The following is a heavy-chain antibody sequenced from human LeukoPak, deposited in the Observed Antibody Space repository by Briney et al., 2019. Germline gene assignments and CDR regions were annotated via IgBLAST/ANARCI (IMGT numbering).Heavy chain of an antibody. V-gene: IGHV4-30-4*01. J-gene: IGHJ5*02. CDR1: GGSISSGDYY. D-gene: IGHD4/OR15-4a*01. CDR2: IYYSGST. Sequence: SETLSLTCTVSGGSISSGDYYWSWIRQPPGKGLEWIGYIYYSGSTYYNPSLKSRVPISVDTSKNQFSLKLSSVTAADTAVYYCARCGMTIHHWFDRWGQGSLVTVSS. CDR3: ARCGMTIHHWFDR.